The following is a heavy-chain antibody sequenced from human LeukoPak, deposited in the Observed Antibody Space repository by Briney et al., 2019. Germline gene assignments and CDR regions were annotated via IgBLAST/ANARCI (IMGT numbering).Heavy chain of an antibody. V-gene: IGHV4-4*07. CDR3: ARAVGSGSFQTYYYYMDV. CDR1: GVSISSYY. Sequence: SETLSLTCTVSGVSISSYYWSWIRQPAGKGLEWIGRIYTSGSTNYNPSLKSRVTMSVDTSKNQFSLKLSSVTAADTAVYYCARAVGSGSFQTYYYYMDVWGKGTTVTISS. D-gene: IGHD3-10*01. J-gene: IGHJ6*03. CDR2: IYTSGST.